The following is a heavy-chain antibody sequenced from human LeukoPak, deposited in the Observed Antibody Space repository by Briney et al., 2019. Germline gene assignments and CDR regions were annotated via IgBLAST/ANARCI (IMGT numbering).Heavy chain of an antibody. CDR2: ISYSEST. Sequence: SETLSLTCTVSGGSITSYFWSWIRQPPGKGLEWIGYISYSESTNYNPSLKSRVTISVDTSKNQFSLKLSSVTAADTAIYYCARSLSVSLKYAFDIWGQGTMVTVSS. V-gene: IGHV4-59*01. D-gene: IGHD3-16*02. CDR1: GGSITSYF. J-gene: IGHJ3*02. CDR3: ARSLSVSLKYAFDI.